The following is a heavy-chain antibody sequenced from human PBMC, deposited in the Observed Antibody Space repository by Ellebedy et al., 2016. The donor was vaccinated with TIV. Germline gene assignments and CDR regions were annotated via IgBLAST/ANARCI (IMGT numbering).Heavy chain of an antibody. D-gene: IGHD3-9*01. CDR1: GDSISNTIW. CDR2: VSHRGNT. CDR3: AKTDYDLLTGDYHIQK. V-gene: IGHV4-4*02. Sequence: SETLSLXCAVSGDSISNTIWWSWVRQPPGKGLEWIGEVSHRGNTHYSRSLQSRATISVDLSNNQLSLKLSSVTAADTAIYYCAKTDYDLLTGDYHIQKWGQGTLVAVSA. J-gene: IGHJ4*02.